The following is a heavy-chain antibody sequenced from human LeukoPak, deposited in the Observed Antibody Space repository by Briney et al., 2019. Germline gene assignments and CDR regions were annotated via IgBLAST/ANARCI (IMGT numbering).Heavy chain of an antibody. J-gene: IGHJ4*02. V-gene: IGHV4-30-4*01. CDR2: IYYSGST. CDR3: ARGGSDDYGDYVDY. CDR1: GGSISSGDYY. Sequence: SETLSLTCTVSGGSISSGDYYWSWIRQPPGKGLEWIGYIYYSGSTYYNPSLKSRVTISVDRSKNQFSLKLSSVTAADTAVYYCARGGSDDYGDYVDYWGQGTLVTVSS. D-gene: IGHD4-17*01.